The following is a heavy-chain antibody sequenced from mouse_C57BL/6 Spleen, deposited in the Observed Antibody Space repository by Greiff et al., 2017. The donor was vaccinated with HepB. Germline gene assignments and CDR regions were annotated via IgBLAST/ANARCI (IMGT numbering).Heavy chain of an antibody. V-gene: IGHV5-16*01. Sequence: EVMLVESEGGLVQPGSSMKLSCTASGFTFSDYYMAWVRQVPEKGLEWVANINYDGSSTYYLDSLKSRFIISRDNAKNILYLQMSSLKSEDTATYYCARDSNPSYWYFDVWGTGTTVTVSS. D-gene: IGHD2-5*01. CDR2: INYDGSST. CDR3: ARDSNPSYWYFDV. CDR1: GFTFSDYY. J-gene: IGHJ1*03.